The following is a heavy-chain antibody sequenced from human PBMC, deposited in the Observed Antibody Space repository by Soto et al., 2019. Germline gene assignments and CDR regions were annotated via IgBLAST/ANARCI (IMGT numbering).Heavy chain of an antibody. Sequence: PGGSLRLSCAASGFTFSSYGMHWVRQAPGKGLEWVAVIWYDGSDKYYADSVKGRFTISRDNSKNTLYLQMNSLRAEDTAVYYCARDSPDYYSMDVWGQGTTVTVSS. V-gene: IGHV3-33*01. CDR2: IWYDGSDK. J-gene: IGHJ6*02. CDR1: GFTFSSYG. CDR3: ARDSPDYYSMDV.